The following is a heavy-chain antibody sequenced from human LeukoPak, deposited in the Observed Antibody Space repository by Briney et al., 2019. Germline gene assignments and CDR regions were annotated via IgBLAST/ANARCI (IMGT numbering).Heavy chain of an antibody. Sequence: GGSLRLSCAASGFTFSAYWMHWVRQGPGKGLVWVSRINSDGSSTTYADSVKGRFTISRDNSKNTLYLQMNSLRAEDTAVYYCARDQEGGSSSWLPGYYYGMDVWGQGTTVTVSS. D-gene: IGHD6-13*01. CDR1: GFTFSAYW. CDR2: INSDGSST. J-gene: IGHJ6*02. V-gene: IGHV3-74*01. CDR3: ARDQEGGSSSWLPGYYYGMDV.